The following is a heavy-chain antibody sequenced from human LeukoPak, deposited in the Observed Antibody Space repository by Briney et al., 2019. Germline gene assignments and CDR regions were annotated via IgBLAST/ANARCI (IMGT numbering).Heavy chain of an antibody. CDR1: GFTFISYG. D-gene: IGHD2-2*01. J-gene: IGHJ3*02. Sequence: GGSLRLSCAASGFTFISYGMSWVRQAPGKGLEWVADISLSGDNMFYADSVKGRFTISRDNSKNTLYLQMNSLRAEDTAVYYCAKYAPRRAFDIWGQGTMVTVSS. CDR2: ISLSGDNM. V-gene: IGHV3-23*01. CDR3: AKYAPRRAFDI.